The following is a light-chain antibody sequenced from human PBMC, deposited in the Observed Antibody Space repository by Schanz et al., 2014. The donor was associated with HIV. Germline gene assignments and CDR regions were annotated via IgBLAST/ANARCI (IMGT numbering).Light chain of an antibody. Sequence: DIQMTQSPSSLSASVGDRVTITCRASQSISNYLNWYQQKPGKAPNLLIYLASSLQSGVPSRFSGSGSGTDFTLTIDSLHLEDFALYYCQQSFSTPLTFGGGTKVEI. CDR1: QSISNY. J-gene: IGKJ4*01. V-gene: IGKV1-39*01. CDR3: QQSFSTPLT. CDR2: LAS.